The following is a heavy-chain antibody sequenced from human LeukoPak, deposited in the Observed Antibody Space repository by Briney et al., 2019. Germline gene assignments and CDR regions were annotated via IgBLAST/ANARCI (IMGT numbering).Heavy chain of an antibody. Sequence: PGGSLRLSCAASGFTFSSYEMSWVRQAPGKGLEWVSYISSSGSIIDNADSVKGRLTMSRDNAKNSLYLQMNSLRAEDTAVYYCARLLTGYTWYFDYWGQGTLVTVSS. J-gene: IGHJ4*02. D-gene: IGHD7-27*01. CDR2: ISSSGSII. CDR1: GFTFSSYE. V-gene: IGHV3-48*03. CDR3: ARLLTGYTWYFDY.